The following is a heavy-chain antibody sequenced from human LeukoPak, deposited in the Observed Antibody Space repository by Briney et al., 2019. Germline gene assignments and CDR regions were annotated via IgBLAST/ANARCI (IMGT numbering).Heavy chain of an antibody. D-gene: IGHD3-10*01. CDR2: ISDDGSNK. CDR1: GFTFSSYA. J-gene: IGHJ4*02. CDR3: ARSSILRGVKGNFFDY. V-gene: IGHV3-30-3*01. Sequence: GGSLRLSCPASGFTFSSYAIHWVRQAPGKGLEWVAVISDDGSNKYYAGSVKGRFTISRDNSQNTLFLQMNSLRAEDTAVYYCARSSILRGVKGNFFDYWGQGTLVTVSS.